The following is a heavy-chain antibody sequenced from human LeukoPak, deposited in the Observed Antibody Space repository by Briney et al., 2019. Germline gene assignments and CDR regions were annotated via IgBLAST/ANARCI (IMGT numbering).Heavy chain of an antibody. CDR3: ARDKYDFWSGYFDAFDI. CDR2: IYTSGST. J-gene: IGHJ3*02. D-gene: IGHD3-3*01. Sequence: SETLSLTCTVSGGSISSSSYYWGWIRQPPGKGLEWIGRIYTSGSTNYNPSLKSRVTISVDTSKNQFSLKLSSVTAADTAVYYCARDKYDFWSGYFDAFDIWGQGTMVTVSS. CDR1: GGSISSSSYY. V-gene: IGHV4-39*07.